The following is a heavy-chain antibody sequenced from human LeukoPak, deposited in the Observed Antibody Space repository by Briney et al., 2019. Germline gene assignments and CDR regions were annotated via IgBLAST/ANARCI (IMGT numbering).Heavy chain of an antibody. CDR1: GYTFTSLD. CDR3: ARGVTAGLDY. V-gene: IGHV1-8*01. D-gene: IGHD2-21*02. CDR2: MSPRSDKK. J-gene: IGHJ4*02. Sequence: ASVRVSCKASGYTFTSLDINWVRQAPGQGPEWMGWMSPRSDKKGFAQKFQDRLTMTRDTSISTAYMGLSSLCSEDTAVYYCARGVTAGLDYWGQGTLVTVSS.